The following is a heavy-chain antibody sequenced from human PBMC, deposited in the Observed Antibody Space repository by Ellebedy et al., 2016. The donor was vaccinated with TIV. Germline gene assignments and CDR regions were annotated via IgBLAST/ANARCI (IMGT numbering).Heavy chain of an antibody. J-gene: IGHJ6*02. D-gene: IGHD3-10*01. CDR2: ISGSGGST. V-gene: IGHV3-23*01. CDR3: AKGRGGGSGSYGLLDV. CDR1: GFTFSSYA. Sequence: PGGSLRLSCAASGFTFSSYAMSWVRQAPGKGLEWVSAISGSGGSTYYADSVKGRFTISRDNSKNTLYLQMNSLRAEDTAVYYCAKGRGGGSGSYGLLDVWGQGTTVTVSS.